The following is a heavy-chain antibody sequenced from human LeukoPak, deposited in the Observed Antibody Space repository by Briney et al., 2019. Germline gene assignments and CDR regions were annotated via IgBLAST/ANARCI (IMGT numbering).Heavy chain of an antibody. V-gene: IGHV3-21*05. CDR2: ISSSSSYT. J-gene: IGHJ4*02. D-gene: IGHD6-13*01. Sequence: GGSLRLSCAASGFTFSSYSMNWARQAPGKGLEWISYISSSSSYTDYADSVKGRFTISRDNAKSALYLQMHSLRLEDTAVYYCAAGTAADFWGQGTLVTVSS. CDR1: GFTFSSYS. CDR3: AAGTAADF.